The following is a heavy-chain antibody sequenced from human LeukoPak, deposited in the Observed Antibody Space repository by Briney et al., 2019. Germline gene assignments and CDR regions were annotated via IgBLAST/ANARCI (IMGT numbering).Heavy chain of an antibody. J-gene: IGHJ5*02. Sequence: GASVKVSCKASGYTFTSYGISWVRQAPGQGLEWRGWISAYNGNTNYAQKLQGRVTMTTDTSTSTAYMELRSLRSDDTAVHYCARDRELNGGPYNWSDPWGQGTLVTVSS. V-gene: IGHV1-18*01. CDR1: GYTFTSYG. CDR3: ARDRELNGGPYNWSDP. D-gene: IGHD1-26*01. CDR2: ISAYNGNT.